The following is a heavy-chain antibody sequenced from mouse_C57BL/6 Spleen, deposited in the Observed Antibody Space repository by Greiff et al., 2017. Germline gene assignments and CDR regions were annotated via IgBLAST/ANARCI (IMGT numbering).Heavy chain of an antibody. CDR2: ISYSGST. CDR1: GYSITSGYD. CDR3: ARDLTGTGCAY. J-gene: IGHJ3*01. D-gene: IGHD4-1*01. V-gene: IGHV3-1*01. Sequence: VQLKESGPGMVKPSQSLSLTCTVTGYSITSGYDWHWIRHFPGNKLEWMGYISYSGSTNYNPSLQSRISITPDTSKNHFFLKLNCVTTEDTATYYCARDLTGTGCAYWGQGTLVTVSA.